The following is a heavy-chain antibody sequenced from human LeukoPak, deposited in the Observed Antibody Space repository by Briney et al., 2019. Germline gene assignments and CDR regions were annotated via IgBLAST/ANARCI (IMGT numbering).Heavy chain of an antibody. CDR3: ARGGFLRGSFDY. J-gene: IGHJ4*02. D-gene: IGHD2/OR15-2a*01. V-gene: IGHV4-59*08. Sequence: SETLSLTCTVSGGSISSYYWSWIRQPPGKGLEWIGYIYYSGSTNYNPSLKSRVTISVDASKNQFSLKLSSVTAADTAVYYCARGGFLRGSFDYWGQGTLVTVSS. CDR2: IYYSGST. CDR1: GGSISSYY.